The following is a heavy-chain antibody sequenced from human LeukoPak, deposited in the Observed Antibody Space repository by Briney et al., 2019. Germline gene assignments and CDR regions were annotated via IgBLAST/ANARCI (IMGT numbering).Heavy chain of an antibody. CDR3: ARELPGCSSGSCYRDPRHYYYYYMDV. CDR1: GFTFSLYS. CDR2: ISSSTGNII. D-gene: IGHD2-2*01. J-gene: IGHJ6*03. V-gene: IGHV3-48*01. Sequence: GGSLRLSCAASGFTFSLYSINWVRQAPGKGLEWVSYISSSTGNIIHYADSVKGRFTISRDNAKNSVYLQMNSLRAEDTAVYFCARELPGCSSGSCYRDPRHYYYYYMDVWGKGTTVTISS.